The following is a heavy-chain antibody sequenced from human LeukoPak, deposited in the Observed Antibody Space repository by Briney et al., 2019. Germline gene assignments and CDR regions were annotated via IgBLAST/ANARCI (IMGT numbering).Heavy chain of an antibody. CDR3: ARDAAYCGGDCYSSAQWGYYFDS. CDR1: GFTFSNYG. Sequence: GGSLRLSCAASGFTFSNYGMHWVRQTPVTRQTPVNGLEWLSVISNDGTNAYQADSAKGRFIISRDNFKNTLYLQLNSLRAEDTAVYYCARDAAYCGGDCYSSAQWGYYFDSWGQGTLVTVSS. D-gene: IGHD2-21*02. J-gene: IGHJ4*02. V-gene: IGHV3-30*19. CDR2: ISNDGTNA.